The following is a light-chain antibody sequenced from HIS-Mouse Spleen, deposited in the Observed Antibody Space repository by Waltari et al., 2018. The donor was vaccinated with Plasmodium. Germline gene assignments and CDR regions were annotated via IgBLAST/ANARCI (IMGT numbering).Light chain of an antibody. CDR2: KAS. CDR3: QQYNSYS. V-gene: IGKV1-5*03. CDR1: QSISSW. J-gene: IGKJ4*01. Sequence: DIQMTQSPSTLSASVGDRVTITCRASQSISSWLAWYPQKPGKAPKLLIYKASSLESGVPSRFSGSGSGTEFSLTISSLQPDDFATYHCQQYNSYSFGGGTKVESK.